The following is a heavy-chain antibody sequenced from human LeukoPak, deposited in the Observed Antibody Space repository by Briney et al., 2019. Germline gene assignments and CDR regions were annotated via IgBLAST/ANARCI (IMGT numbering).Heavy chain of an antibody. J-gene: IGHJ4*02. CDR1: GFTFDDYA. CDR2: ISWNSGSI. D-gene: IGHD2-21*02. V-gene: IGHV3-9*01. Sequence: GSSLRLSCAASGFTFDDYAMHWVRQAPGKGLEWVSGISWNSGSIGYADSVKGRFTISRDNAKNSLYLQMNSLRAEDTALYYCAKSQNVVVTAIYFDYWGQGTLVTVSS. CDR3: AKSQNVVVTAIYFDY.